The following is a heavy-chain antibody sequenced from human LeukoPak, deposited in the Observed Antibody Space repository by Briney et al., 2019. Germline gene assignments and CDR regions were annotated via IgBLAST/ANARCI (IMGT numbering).Heavy chain of an antibody. D-gene: IGHD2-15*01. CDR1: GFTFDNYS. J-gene: IGHJ1*01. CDR3: VKDTSGASQYFQY. V-gene: IGHV3-9*03. CDR2: ISWNSANI. Sequence: KAGGSLRLSCAAFGFTFDNYSMHWVRQAPGKGLEGVSSISWNSANIAYADSVKGRFTISRDNDKNSLYLQMNSLRPEDMALYYCVKDTSGASQYFQYWGHGTVVTVSS.